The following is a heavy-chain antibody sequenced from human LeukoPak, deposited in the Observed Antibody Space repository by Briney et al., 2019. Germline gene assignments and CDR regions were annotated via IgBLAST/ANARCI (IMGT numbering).Heavy chain of an antibody. D-gene: IGHD3-9*01. Sequence: ASVKVSCKASGYTFTNYAMHWVRQAPGQRLEWMGWINAGNGNTKYSQKFQDRVTITRDTSASTAYMEVSSLRSEDTAVYYCARERNYDILTGYSLWGQGTLVTVSS. CDR2: INAGNGNT. J-gene: IGHJ4*02. CDR3: ARERNYDILTGYSL. V-gene: IGHV1-3*01. CDR1: GYTFTNYA.